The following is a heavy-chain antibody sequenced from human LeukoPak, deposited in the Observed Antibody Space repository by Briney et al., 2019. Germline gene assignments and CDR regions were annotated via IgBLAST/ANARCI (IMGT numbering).Heavy chain of an antibody. Sequence: GGSLRLSCAASGFTVSTNCMTWIRQAPGKGLEWLSYVSTDSTYTNYADSVKGRFTISRDNAKSSLYLQLNSLTAEDTAVYYCTREDNWYFDLWGRGTLVTVSS. V-gene: IGHV3-11*05. CDR2: VSTDSTYT. J-gene: IGHJ2*01. CDR3: TREDNWYFDL. CDR1: GFTVSTNC.